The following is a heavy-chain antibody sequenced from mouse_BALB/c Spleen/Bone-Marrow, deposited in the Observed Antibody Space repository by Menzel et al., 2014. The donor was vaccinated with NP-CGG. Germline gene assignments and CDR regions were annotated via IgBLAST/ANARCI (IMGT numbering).Heavy chain of an antibody. J-gene: IGHJ2*01. V-gene: IGHV2-9*02. Sequence: QVQLKVSGHGLVAPSQSLSITCTVSGFSLTDYGVHWVRQPPGKGLEWLGIIGIGGSTNYNSALMSRLSIDKDKSKNQVILKMNSLQTEDTAMYYCARASYYFGSGYDYWGQGTTLTVSS. CDR2: IGIGGST. CDR1: GFSLTDYG. CDR3: ARASYYFGSGYDY. D-gene: IGHD1-1*01.